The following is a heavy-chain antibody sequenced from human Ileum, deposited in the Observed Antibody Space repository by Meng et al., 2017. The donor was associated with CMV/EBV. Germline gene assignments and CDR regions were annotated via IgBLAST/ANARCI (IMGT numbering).Heavy chain of an antibody. V-gene: IGHV3-33*06. CDR3: TKGAGDGYTKGYFDY. D-gene: IGHD5-24*01. CDR1: GFTFSSHG. CDR2: IWYDGTYK. Sequence: SGFTFSSHGMHWVRQPPGEGLEWLAVIWYDGTYKYYEDAVKGRFTISRDNSKNMLYLQMNSLRAEDTAIYYCTKGAGDGYTKGYFDYWGQGTLVTVSS. J-gene: IGHJ4*02.